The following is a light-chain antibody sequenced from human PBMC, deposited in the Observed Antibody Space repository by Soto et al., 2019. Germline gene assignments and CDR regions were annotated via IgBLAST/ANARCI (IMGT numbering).Light chain of an antibody. CDR3: QQYAST. Sequence: EIVLTQSPGTLSLSPGERATLSCRASQSVSGSYLAWYQQKPGQAPRLVIFGASTRAPGIPDRFTGSGSGTDFTVTISRLEPEDFAVYYCQQYASTFGQGTRLEIK. CDR1: QSVSGSY. V-gene: IGKV3-20*01. J-gene: IGKJ5*01. CDR2: GAS.